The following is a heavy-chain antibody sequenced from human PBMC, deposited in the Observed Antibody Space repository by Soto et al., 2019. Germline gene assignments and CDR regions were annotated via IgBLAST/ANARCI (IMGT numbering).Heavy chain of an antibody. J-gene: IGHJ4*02. CDR2: ISGSGGST. CDR3: AKDPYYYDSSGYYSGDVDY. CDR1: GFTFSSYA. V-gene: IGHV3-23*01. D-gene: IGHD3-22*01. Sequence: GGSLRLSCAASGFTFSSYAMSWVRQAPGKGLEWVSAISGSGGSTYYADSVKGRFTISRDNSKNTLYLQMNSLRAEDTAVYYCAKDPYYYDSSGYYSGDVDYWGQGTLVTVSS.